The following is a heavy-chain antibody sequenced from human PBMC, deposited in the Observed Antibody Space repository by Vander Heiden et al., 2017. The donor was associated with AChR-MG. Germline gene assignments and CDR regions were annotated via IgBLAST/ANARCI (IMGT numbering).Heavy chain of an antibody. V-gene: IGHV3-23*01. CDR1: GFTFSSYA. CDR3: AKDRLYSSSEGTKANDY. Sequence: EVQLLESGGGLVQPGGSLRLSCAASGFTFSSYAMSWVRQAPGKGLEWVSAISGSGGSTYYADSVKGRFTISRDNSKNTLYLQMNSLRAEDTAVYYCAKDRLYSSSEGTKANDYWGQGTLVTVSS. CDR2: ISGSGGST. D-gene: IGHD6-6*01. J-gene: IGHJ4*02.